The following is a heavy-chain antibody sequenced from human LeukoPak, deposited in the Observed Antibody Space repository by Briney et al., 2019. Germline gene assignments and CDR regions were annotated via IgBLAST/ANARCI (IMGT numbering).Heavy chain of an antibody. D-gene: IGHD3-9*01. V-gene: IGHV3-21*01. Sequence: GGSLRLSCAASGFTLSSYSMNWVRKAPGKGLEWVSSISSSSSYIYYADSVKGRFTISRDNAKNSLYLQMNSLRAEDTAVYYCARCDILTGYYLIGPHFDYWGQGTLVTVSS. CDR2: ISSSSSYI. CDR1: GFTLSSYS. J-gene: IGHJ4*02. CDR3: ARCDILTGYYLIGPHFDY.